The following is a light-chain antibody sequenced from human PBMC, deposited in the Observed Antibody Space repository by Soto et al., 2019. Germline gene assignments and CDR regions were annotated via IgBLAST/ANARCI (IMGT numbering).Light chain of an antibody. Sequence: DIQMTQSPSSLSASVGDRVTITCRASQGINHYLAWFQQKPGKVPKLLIYATSTLQSGVPSRFSGSGFGTDFTLTISSLQPEDVATYCCQKHNSAPLFFGPGTKVDI. J-gene: IGKJ3*01. CDR1: QGINHY. V-gene: IGKV1-27*01. CDR2: ATS. CDR3: QKHNSAPLF.